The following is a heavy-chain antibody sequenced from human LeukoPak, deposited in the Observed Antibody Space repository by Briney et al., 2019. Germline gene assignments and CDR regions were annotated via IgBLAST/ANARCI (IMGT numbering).Heavy chain of an antibody. CDR1: GFTFSNYG. CDR2: IWHDGSNK. V-gene: IGHV3-33*06. CDR3: ANNFDY. Sequence: GGSLRLSCAASGFTFSNYGMHWVRPAPGKGLEWVAVIWHDGSNKYYADSVKGRFTISRDNSKNTLYLQMNSLRAEDTAVYYCANNFDYWGQGTLVTVSS. J-gene: IGHJ4*02.